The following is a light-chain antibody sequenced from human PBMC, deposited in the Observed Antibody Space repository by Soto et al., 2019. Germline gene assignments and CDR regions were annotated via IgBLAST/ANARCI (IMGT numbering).Light chain of an antibody. CDR1: QSIGSS. Sequence: DIQMTQSPSTLSASVGDRVTITCRASQSIGSSLAWYQQKPGKAPKLLVYDASTLQSGVASRFSGSGSGTEFTLIISGMQPDDSATYYCQQYTNTNNPWMFGQGTKVDIK. CDR2: DAS. CDR3: QQYTNTNNPWM. V-gene: IGKV1-5*01. J-gene: IGKJ1*01.